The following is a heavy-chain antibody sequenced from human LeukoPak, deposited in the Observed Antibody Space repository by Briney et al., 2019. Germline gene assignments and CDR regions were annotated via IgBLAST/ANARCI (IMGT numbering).Heavy chain of an antibody. D-gene: IGHD3-22*01. CDR3: ARESDSSGYPYWYLDL. CDR1: GGSISSYY. V-gene: IGHV4-4*07. J-gene: IGHJ2*01. Sequence: SETLSLTCTVSGGSISSYYWSWIRQPAGKGLEWIGRIYTSGSTNYNPSLKSRVTMSVDTSKNQFSLKLSSVTAADTAVYYCARESDSSGYPYWYLDLWGRGTLVTVSS. CDR2: IYTSGST.